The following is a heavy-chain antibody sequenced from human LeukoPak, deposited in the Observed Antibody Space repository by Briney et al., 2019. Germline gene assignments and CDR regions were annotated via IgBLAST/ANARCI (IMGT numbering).Heavy chain of an antibody. J-gene: IGHJ4*02. Sequence: GGSLRLSCAASGFTFSSHWMHWVRQAPGKGLVWVSYVNNDGSGTAHADSVKGRFTISRDNAKNTVYLQMNSLRAEDTAVYYCARGMYYYGSGSSFDNWGQGTLVTVSS. CDR1: GFTFSSHW. CDR3: ARGMYYYGSGSSFDN. V-gene: IGHV3-74*01. CDR2: VNNDGSGT. D-gene: IGHD3-10*01.